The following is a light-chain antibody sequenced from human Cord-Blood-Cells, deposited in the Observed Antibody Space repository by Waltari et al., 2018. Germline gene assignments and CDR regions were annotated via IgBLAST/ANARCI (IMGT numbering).Light chain of an antibody. Sequence: QSALTQPASVSGSPGQSITISRTGPSSDVGCYNYVSWYQQHPGKSPKLMIYDVSNRPSGVSNRFSGSKSGNTASLTISGLQAEDEADYYCSSYTSSSTLKVFGGGTKLTVL. J-gene: IGLJ2*01. CDR2: DVS. CDR1: SSDVGCYNY. V-gene: IGLV2-14*01. CDR3: SSYTSSSTLKV.